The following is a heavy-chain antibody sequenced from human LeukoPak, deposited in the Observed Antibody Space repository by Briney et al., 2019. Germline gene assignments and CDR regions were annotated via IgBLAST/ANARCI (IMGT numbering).Heavy chain of an antibody. D-gene: IGHD3-3*01. Sequence: GGSLRLSCAASGFYFRDAWMSWVRQAPGKGLEWVAVISYDGSNKYYADSVKGRFTISRDNSKSTLYLQMNSLRAEDTAVYYCAREAGMEWSNDAFDIWGQGTMVTVSS. J-gene: IGHJ3*02. CDR1: GFYFRDAW. CDR2: ISYDGSNK. CDR3: AREAGMEWSNDAFDI. V-gene: IGHV3-30-3*01.